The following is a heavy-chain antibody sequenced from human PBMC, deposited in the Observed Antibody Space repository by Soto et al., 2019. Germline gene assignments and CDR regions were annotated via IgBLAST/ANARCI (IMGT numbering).Heavy chain of an antibody. CDR1: GFTFSNAW. Sequence: GGSLRLSCAASGFTFSNAWMNWVRQAPGKGLEWVGRIKSKTDGGTTDYAAPVKGRFTISRDDSKNTLYLQMNSLKTEDTAVYYCTTLSIAVAGTVIDYWGQGTLVTVSS. V-gene: IGHV3-15*07. CDR2: IKSKTDGGTT. CDR3: TTLSIAVAGTVIDY. J-gene: IGHJ4*02. D-gene: IGHD6-19*01.